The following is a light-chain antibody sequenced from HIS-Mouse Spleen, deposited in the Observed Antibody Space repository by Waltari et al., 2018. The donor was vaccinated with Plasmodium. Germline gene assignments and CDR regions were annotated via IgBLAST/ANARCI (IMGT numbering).Light chain of an antibody. CDR3: QQYNSYSWT. CDR2: KAS. V-gene: IGKV1-5*03. CDR1: QSISSR. J-gene: IGKJ1*01. Sequence: DIQMTQSPSTLSASVGDRVTITGRASQSISSRLAGYQQKPGKAPKLLIYKASSLESGVPSRFSGSGSGTEFTLTISSLQPDDFATYYCQQYNSYSWTFGQGTKVEIK.